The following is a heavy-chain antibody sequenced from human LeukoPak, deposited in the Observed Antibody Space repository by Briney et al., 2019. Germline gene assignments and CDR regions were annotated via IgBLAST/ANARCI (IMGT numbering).Heavy chain of an antibody. J-gene: IGHJ5*02. D-gene: IGHD3-3*01. CDR2: INPNSGGT. CDR1: GYTFTGYY. CDR3: ARDFWSGPNWFDP. Sequence: GASVKVSCKASGYTFTGYYMHWVRQAPGQGLEWMGWINPNSGGTNYAQKFQGRVTMTRDTSISTAYMELSRLKSDDTAVYYCARDFWSGPNWFDPWGQGTLVTVSS. V-gene: IGHV1-2*02.